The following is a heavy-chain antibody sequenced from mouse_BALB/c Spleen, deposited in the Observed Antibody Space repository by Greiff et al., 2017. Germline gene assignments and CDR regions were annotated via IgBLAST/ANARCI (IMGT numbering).Heavy chain of an antibody. CDR1: GYSFTGYT. J-gene: IGHJ4*01. V-gene: IGHV1-18*01. Sequence: VQLKESGPELVKPGASMKISCKASGYSFTGYTMNWVKQSHGKNLEWIGLINPYNGGTSYNQKFKGKATLTVDKSSSTAYMELLSLTSEDSAVYYCARWGDGYYGWAMDYWGQGTSVTVSS. CDR3: ARWGDGYYGWAMDY. CDR2: INPYNGGT. D-gene: IGHD2-3*01.